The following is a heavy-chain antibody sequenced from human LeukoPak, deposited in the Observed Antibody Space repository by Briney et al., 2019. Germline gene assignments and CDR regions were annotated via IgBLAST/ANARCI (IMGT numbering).Heavy chain of an antibody. J-gene: IGHJ4*02. CDR2: ISSSSSYI. CDR3: ARDQKGYSSSAGDY. V-gene: IGHV3-21*01. Sequence: GGSLRLSCAASGFTFSSYSMNWVRQAPGKGLEWASSISSSSSYIYYADSVKGRFTISRDNAKNSLYLQMNSLRAEDTAVYYCARDQKGYSSSAGDYWGQGTLVTVSS. CDR1: GFTFSSYS. D-gene: IGHD6-6*01.